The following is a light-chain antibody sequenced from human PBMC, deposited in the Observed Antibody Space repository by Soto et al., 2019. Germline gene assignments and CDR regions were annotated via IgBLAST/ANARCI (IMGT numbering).Light chain of an antibody. J-gene: IGKJ3*01. Sequence: DIQMTQSPSSLSASVGDTVTIDCRTSQGINIYLNWYRQKPGRAPELLIYAASNLHTGVPSRFSGIGSGTEFTLTIDNVQPEDFATYYYQQTYTYFFAFGPGTKVDIK. CDR3: QQTYTYFFA. V-gene: IGKV1-39*01. CDR1: QGINIY. CDR2: AAS.